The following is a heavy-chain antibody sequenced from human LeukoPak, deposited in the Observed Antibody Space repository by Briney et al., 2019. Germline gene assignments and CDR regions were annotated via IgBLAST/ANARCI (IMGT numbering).Heavy chain of an antibody. J-gene: IGHJ6*03. CDR3: ARGQHYYDSSGEHHYYYMDV. CDR1: GGSISSYY. CDR2: IYYSGST. Sequence: SETLSLTCTVSGGSISSYYWSWIRQPPGKGLEWIGYIYYSGSTNYNPSLKSRVTISVDTSKNQFSLKLSSVTAADTAVYYCARGQHYYDSSGEHHYYYMDVWGKGTTVTISS. V-gene: IGHV4-59*01. D-gene: IGHD3-22*01.